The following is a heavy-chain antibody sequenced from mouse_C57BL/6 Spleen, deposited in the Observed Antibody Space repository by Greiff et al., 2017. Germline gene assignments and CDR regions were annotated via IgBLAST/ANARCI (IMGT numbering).Heavy chain of an antibody. J-gene: IGHJ2*01. CDR3: ARRIYYGYDAYFDY. V-gene: IGHV1-66*01. CDR2: IYPGSGNT. Sequence: VQLQQSGPELVKPGASVKISCKASGYSFTSYYIHWVKQRPGQGLEWIGWIYPGSGNTKYNEKFKGKATLTADTSSSTAYMQLSSLTSDDSAVYYCARRIYYGYDAYFDYWGQGTTLTVSS. CDR1: GYSFTSYY. D-gene: IGHD2-2*01.